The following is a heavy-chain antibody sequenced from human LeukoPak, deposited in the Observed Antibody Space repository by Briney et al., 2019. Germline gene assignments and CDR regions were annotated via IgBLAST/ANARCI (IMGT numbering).Heavy chain of an antibody. Sequence: ASVKVSCKASGYTFTGYYMHWVRQAPGQGLEWMGRINPNSGGTNYAQKFQGRVTITADESTSTAYMELSSLRSEDTAVYYCARTGEGDTAMAFDYWGQGTLVTVSS. CDR3: ARTGEGDTAMAFDY. CDR2: INPNSGGT. J-gene: IGHJ4*02. D-gene: IGHD5-18*01. V-gene: IGHV1-2*06. CDR1: GYTFTGYY.